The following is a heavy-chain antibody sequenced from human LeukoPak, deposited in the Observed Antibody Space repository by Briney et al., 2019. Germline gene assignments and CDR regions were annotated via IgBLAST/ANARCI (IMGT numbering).Heavy chain of an antibody. V-gene: IGHV3-30*18. D-gene: IGHD2-15*01. CDR2: ISYDGSNK. J-gene: IGHJ4*02. Sequence: GGSLRLSCAASGFTFSSYGMHWVRQAPGKGLEWVAVISYDGSNKYYADSVKGRFTISRDNSKNTLYLQMNSLRAEDTAVYYCANSEGYFLIDYWGQGTLVTVSS. CDR3: ANSEGYFLIDY. CDR1: GFTFSSYG.